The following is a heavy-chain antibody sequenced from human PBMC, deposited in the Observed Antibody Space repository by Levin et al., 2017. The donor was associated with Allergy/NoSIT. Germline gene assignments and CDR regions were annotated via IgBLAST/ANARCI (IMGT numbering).Heavy chain of an antibody. CDR1: GFTFSSYA. CDR2: ISYDGSNK. V-gene: IGHV3-30*04. D-gene: IGHD6-13*01. Sequence: GESLKISCAASGFTFSSYAMHWVRQAPGKGLEWVAVISYDGSNKYYADSVKGRFTISRDNSKNTLYLQMNSLRDEDTAVYYCAREPYSSSWRQQLNYYYYGMDVWGQGTTVTVSS. J-gene: IGHJ6*02. CDR3: AREPYSSSWRQQLNYYYYGMDV.